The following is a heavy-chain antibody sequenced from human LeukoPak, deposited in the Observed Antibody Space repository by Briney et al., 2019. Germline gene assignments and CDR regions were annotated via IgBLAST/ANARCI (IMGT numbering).Heavy chain of an antibody. CDR1: GFTFRSYA. J-gene: IGHJ4*02. CDR2: IYSGGST. D-gene: IGHD6-19*01. V-gene: IGHV3-53*01. CDR3: ARVRAVAGNYYFDY. Sequence: GGSLRLSCAASGFTFRSYAMSWVRQAPGKGLEWVSVIYSGGSTYYADSVKGRFTISRDNSKNTLYLQMNSLRAEDTAVYYCARVRAVAGNYYFDYWGQGTLVTVSS.